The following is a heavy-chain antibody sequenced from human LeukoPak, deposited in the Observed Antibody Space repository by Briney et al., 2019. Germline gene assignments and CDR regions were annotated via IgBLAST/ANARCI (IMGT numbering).Heavy chain of an antibody. D-gene: IGHD6-19*01. V-gene: IGHV5-51*01. CDR2: IYPGKSHT. J-gene: IGHJ4*02. CDR1: GYTFTNYW. CDR3: ARRESGWTIDY. Sequence: GESLKISCKASGYTFTNYWIGWVRQMPGKGLEWMGLIYPGKSHTRYSPSFQGQVTISADKSISTAYLQWNSLKASDTAIYYCARRESGWTIDYWGQGTLVTVSS.